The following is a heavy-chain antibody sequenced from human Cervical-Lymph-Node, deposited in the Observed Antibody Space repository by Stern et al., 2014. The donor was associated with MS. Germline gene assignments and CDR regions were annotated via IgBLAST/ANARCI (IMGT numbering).Heavy chain of an antibody. J-gene: IGHJ4*02. Sequence: QDQLVQSGAEVKKPGSSVTVSCKASGGDFSSYAVSWLRQAPGQGPEWMGMITLMFVIANYAQKFQGRVTITADESTSTAYMEIHSLKSGDTAVYYCAREADPHSGTFDFWGQGTLVTVSS. CDR1: GGDFSSYA. CDR3: AREADPHSGTFDF. CDR2: ITLMFVIA. V-gene: IGHV1-69*15. D-gene: IGHD1-14*01.